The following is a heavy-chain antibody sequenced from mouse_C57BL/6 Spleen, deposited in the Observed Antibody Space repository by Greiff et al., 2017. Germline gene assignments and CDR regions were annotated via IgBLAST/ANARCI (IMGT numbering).Heavy chain of an antibody. D-gene: IGHD1-1*01. CDR3: ARAYYDYFDY. CDR2: ISDGGSYT. Sequence: DVKLVESGGGLVKPGGSLKLSCAASGFTFSSYAMSWVRQTPEKRLEWVATISDGGSYTYYPDNVKGRFTLSRDNAKNNLYLQMSHLKSEDTAMYYCARAYYDYFDYWGQGTTLTVSS. CDR1: GFTFSSYA. V-gene: IGHV5-4*03. J-gene: IGHJ2*01.